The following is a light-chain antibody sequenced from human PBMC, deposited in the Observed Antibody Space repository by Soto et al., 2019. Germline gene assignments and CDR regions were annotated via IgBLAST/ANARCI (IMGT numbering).Light chain of an antibody. CDR1: SSDVGGYNY. CDR3: CSYAGSYTSRV. CDR2: DVS. V-gene: IGLV2-11*01. Sequence: QSALTQPRSVSGSPGQSVTISCTGTSSDVGGYNYVSWYQQHPGKAPKLMIYDVSKRPSGVPDRFSGSKSGNTASLTISGLRAEDEADYYCCSYAGSYTSRVFGGGTKVTVL. J-gene: IGLJ2*01.